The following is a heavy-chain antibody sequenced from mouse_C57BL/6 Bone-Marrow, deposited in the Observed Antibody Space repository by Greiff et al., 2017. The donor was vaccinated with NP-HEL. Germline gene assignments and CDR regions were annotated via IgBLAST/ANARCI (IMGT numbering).Heavy chain of an antibody. CDR1: GFSFNTYA. Sequence: VQLQESGGGLVQPKGSLKLSCAASGFSFNTYAMNWVRQAPGKGLEWVARIRSKSNNYATYYADSVKDRFTISRDDSESMLYLQMNNLKTEDTAMYYCVRHKATPFAYWGQGTLVTVSA. V-gene: IGHV10-1*01. CDR2: IRSKSNNYAT. J-gene: IGHJ3*01. CDR3: VRHKATPFAY.